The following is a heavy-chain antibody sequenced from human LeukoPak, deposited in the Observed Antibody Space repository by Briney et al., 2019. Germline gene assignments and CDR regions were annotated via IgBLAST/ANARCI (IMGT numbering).Heavy chain of an antibody. CDR3: TSWGFGTSTGHGLDY. CDR2: IHHTGTA. CDR1: AGSITGHY. J-gene: IGHJ4*02. Sequence: PSETLSLTCTVSAGSITGHYWTWIRQPPGKGLEWNGYIHHTGTAYYNPSLRSRVSISVDPSRNQFSLKLSSVTAADTAVYYCTSWGFGTSTGHGLDYWGQGTLVTVSS. V-gene: IGHV4-59*11. D-gene: IGHD3-10*01.